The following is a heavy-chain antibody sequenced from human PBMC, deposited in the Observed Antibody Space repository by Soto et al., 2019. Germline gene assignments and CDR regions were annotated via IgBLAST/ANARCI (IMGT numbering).Heavy chain of an antibody. V-gene: IGHV3-7*05. J-gene: IGHJ4*02. CDR3: VGGYGWLPDY. CDR1: GFTFSSLW. D-gene: IGHD6-19*01. Sequence: DVQLVESGGGLVQPGGSLRLSCEASGFTFSSLWMNWVRQAPGKGLEWVAIIEQNGGERNYLASVKGRFTISRDNAKKSVYLQMNSLRAEDTALYYCVGGYGWLPDYWGQGTLVTVSS. CDR2: IEQNGGER.